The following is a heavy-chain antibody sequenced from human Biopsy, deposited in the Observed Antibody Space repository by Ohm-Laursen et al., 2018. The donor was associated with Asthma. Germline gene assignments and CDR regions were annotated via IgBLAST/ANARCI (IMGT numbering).Heavy chain of an antibody. D-gene: IGHD6-13*01. CDR1: GTHFGSYN. J-gene: IGHJ3*01. CDR2: ITFDGSTQ. Sequence: SLRLSCAASGTHFGSYNMHWARQAPGKGLEWVAVITFDGSTQHYGDSVKGRLTISRDNSKNMLFLQMNSLRAEDTAVYYCSRDTLGFCFDF. CDR3: SRDTLGFCFDF. V-gene: IGHV3-30-3*01.